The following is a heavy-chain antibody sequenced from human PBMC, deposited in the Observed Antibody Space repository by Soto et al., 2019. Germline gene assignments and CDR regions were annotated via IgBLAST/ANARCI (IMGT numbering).Heavy chain of an antibody. CDR1: EFTFSSYW. V-gene: IGHV3-74*01. Sequence: EVQLVESGGGLVQPGGSLRLSCAASEFTFSSYWMHWVRQAPGKGLVWVSRITSDGSSTKFADSVRGRFTISRDNAKNTLYLQLTSLRPEDTAVYYCEGLYGKFEYWGQGALVTVSS. CDR2: ITSDGSST. J-gene: IGHJ4*02. CDR3: EGLYGKFEY. D-gene: IGHD2-8*01.